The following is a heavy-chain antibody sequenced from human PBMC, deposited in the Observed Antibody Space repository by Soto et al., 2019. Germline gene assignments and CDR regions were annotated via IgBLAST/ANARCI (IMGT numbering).Heavy chain of an antibody. CDR3: ARDKITGLFDY. CDR2: IYNSGST. CDR1: GGSISSGGYS. V-gene: IGHV4-30-2*01. J-gene: IGHJ4*02. Sequence: SETLSLTCAVSGGSISSGGYSWSWIRQPPGKGLEWIGYIYNSGSTYYNPSLKSRVTISLDRSKNQFSLKLSSVTAADTAVYYCARDKITGLFDYWGQGTLVTVSS. D-gene: IGHD2-8*02.